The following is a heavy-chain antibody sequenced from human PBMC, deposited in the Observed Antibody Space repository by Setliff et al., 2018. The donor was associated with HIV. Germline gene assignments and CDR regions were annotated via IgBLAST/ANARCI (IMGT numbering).Heavy chain of an antibody. D-gene: IGHD3-10*01. V-gene: IGHV4-59*08. CDR2: IYHSGST. CDR3: ARAYFGSGIYY. CDR1: GGSISSYY. Sequence: SETLSLTCTVSGGSISSYYWSWIRQPPGKGLEWIGNIYHSGSTYYNPSLKSRVTISVDTSKNRFSLKLSSVTAADTAVYYCARAYFGSGIYYWGQGTLVTVSS. J-gene: IGHJ4*02.